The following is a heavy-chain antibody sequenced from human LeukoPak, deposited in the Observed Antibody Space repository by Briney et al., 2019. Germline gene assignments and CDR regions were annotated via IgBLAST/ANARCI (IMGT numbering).Heavy chain of an antibody. V-gene: IGHV1-46*01. D-gene: IGHD1-26*01. J-gene: IGHJ4*02. CDR2: INPSGGST. CDR1: GGTFSSYA. CDR3: ARVGWEGYFDY. Sequence: ASVTVSCKASGGTFSSYAISWVRQAPGQGLEWMGIINPSGGSTSYAQKFQGRVTMTRDMSTSTVYMELSSLRSEDTAVYYCARVGWEGYFDYWGQGTLVTVSS.